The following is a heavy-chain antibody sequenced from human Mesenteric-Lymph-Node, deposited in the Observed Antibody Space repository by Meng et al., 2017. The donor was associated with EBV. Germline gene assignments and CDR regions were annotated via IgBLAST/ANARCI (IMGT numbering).Heavy chain of an antibody. J-gene: IGHJ4*02. CDR2: TNPDSGDT. Sequence: QVQLVQSGAEVKKPGASVKVSCKASGYTFTSYNINWVRQATGRGLEWIGWTNPDSGDTGYGQKFQDRVSMTRNTYISTAYMELSSLSHEDTAIYYCAKTRSGSPWDFDNWGQGTLVTVSS. D-gene: IGHD1-26*01. V-gene: IGHV1-8*01. CDR1: GYTFTSYN. CDR3: AKTRSGSPWDFDN.